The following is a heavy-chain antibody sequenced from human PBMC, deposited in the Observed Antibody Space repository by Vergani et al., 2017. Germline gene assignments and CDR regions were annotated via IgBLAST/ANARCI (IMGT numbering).Heavy chain of an antibody. CDR3: ARAPRWGYNWFDP. V-gene: IGHV4-59*13. J-gene: IGHJ5*02. CDR2: IYSTGST. D-gene: IGHD3-16*01. CDR1: GGSFNTYY. Sequence: QVRLQESGPGLVKPSETLSLTCTVSGGSFNTYYWSWIRQSPGKGLEWIGYIYSTGSTNYNPSLKSRVTISVDTSKNQFSLKLSSVTAADTAVYYCARAPRWGYNWFDPWGQGTLVTVSS.